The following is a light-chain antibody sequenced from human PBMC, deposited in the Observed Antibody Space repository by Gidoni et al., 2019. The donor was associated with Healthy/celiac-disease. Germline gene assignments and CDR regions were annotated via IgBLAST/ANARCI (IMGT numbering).Light chain of an antibody. J-gene: IGKJ2*01. CDR2: GAS. V-gene: IGKV3-20*01. Sequence: EIGLTQSQGTLALSPGERATLSCRASQSVSSSYLAGYQQKPGPAPRLLIYGASSRATGIPDRCSGSGSGTDFTLTSSRLEPEDFAVNYFQQYGSSPPYTFGQXTKLEIK. CDR1: QSVSSSY. CDR3: QQYGSSPPYT.